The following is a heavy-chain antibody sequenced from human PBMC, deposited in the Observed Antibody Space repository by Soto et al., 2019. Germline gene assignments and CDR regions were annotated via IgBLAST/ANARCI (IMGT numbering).Heavy chain of an antibody. CDR1: GGSIISGGFS. CDR3: ARSYCGGDCYSDFDAFDI. D-gene: IGHD2-21*02. Sequence: SETLSLTCAVSGGSIISGGFSWSWIRQPPGKGLEWNGYIHYAGNTYYNPSLKGRVTISVDRSKNQFSLELYSVAAADTAVYYCARSYCGGDCYSDFDAFDIWGQGTPVTVSS. V-gene: IGHV4-30-2*01. CDR2: IHYAGNT. J-gene: IGHJ3*02.